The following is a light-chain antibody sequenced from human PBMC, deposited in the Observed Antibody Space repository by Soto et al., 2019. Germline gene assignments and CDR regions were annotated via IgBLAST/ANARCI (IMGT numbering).Light chain of an antibody. Sequence: QSALTQPASVSGSPGQSITISCTGTSSDVGGYNYVSWYQQHPGKAPKLMIYDVSNRPSGVSNRFSGSKSGNTASLTISGLQAEDEADYYCSSYTSSSTLVVFGGATQLT. J-gene: IGLJ2*01. CDR2: DVS. CDR1: SSDVGGYNY. CDR3: SSYTSSSTLVV. V-gene: IGLV2-14*01.